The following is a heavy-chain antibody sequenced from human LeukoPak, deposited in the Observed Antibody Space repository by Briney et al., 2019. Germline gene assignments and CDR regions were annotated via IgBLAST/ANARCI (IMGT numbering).Heavy chain of an antibody. CDR2: ISGSGGST. V-gene: IGHV3-23*01. CDR1: GFTFSSYA. D-gene: IGHD1-20*01. Sequence: GGSLRLSCAASGFTFSSYAMGWVRQAPGKGLEWVSAISGSGGSTYYADSVKGRFTISRDSSKNTLYLQMNSLRAEDTAVYYCAKSLNWNDGSFDYWGQGTLVTVSS. J-gene: IGHJ4*02. CDR3: AKSLNWNDGSFDY.